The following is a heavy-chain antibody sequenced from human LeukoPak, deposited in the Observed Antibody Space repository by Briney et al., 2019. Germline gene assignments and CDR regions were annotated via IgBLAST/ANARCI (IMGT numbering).Heavy chain of an antibody. D-gene: IGHD3-16*01. CDR3: SSALREAYSSDYHPRA. J-gene: IGHJ5*02. CDR2: IKTKADGETT. V-gene: IGHV3-15*01. Sequence: TGGSLRLSCAASGFTFSNAWMTWVRQAPGKGLEWVGRIKTKADGETTDYAAPVTGRFSISRDDSQNTLYLQMNSLKTEDTAVYYCSSALREAYSSDYHPRAWGQGTLVTVSS. CDR1: GFTFSNAW.